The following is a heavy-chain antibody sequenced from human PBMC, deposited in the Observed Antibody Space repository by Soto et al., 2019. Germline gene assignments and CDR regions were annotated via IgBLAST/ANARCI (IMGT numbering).Heavy chain of an antibody. D-gene: IGHD3-22*01. CDR3: ARGSGYYYWDDY. J-gene: IGHJ4*02. Sequence: QVQLVQSGAEEKKPGASVKVSCKASGYTFTSYAMHWVRQAPGQRLEWMGWINAGNGNTKYSQKLQGRVTITRDTSASTVYMELSSLRSEDTAVYYRARGSGYYYWDDYWCQGTLVTVSS. V-gene: IGHV1-3*05. CDR2: INAGNGNT. CDR1: GYTFTSYA.